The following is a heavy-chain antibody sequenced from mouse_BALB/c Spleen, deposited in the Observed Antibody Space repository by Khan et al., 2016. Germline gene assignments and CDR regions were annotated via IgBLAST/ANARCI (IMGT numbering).Heavy chain of an antibody. CDR1: GYTFTNYG. D-gene: IGHD2-12*01. J-gene: IGHJ2*01. V-gene: IGHV9-3-1*01. CDR2: INTYTGEP. Sequence: QIQLVQSGPELKKPGETVKISCKASGYTFTNYGMNWVKQAPGKGLKWMGWINTYTGEPTYADDFKGRFAFSLETSASTAYLQINNLKNEDTATYFCARGGYTTLVDYWGQGTTLTVSS. CDR3: ARGGYTTLVDY.